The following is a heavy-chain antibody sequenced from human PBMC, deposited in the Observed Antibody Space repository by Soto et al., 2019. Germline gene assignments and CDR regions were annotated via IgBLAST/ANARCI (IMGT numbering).Heavy chain of an antibody. J-gene: IGHJ1*01. D-gene: IGHD1-7*01. Sequence: VQLQGSGPGLVKPSQTLSLTCTVSGASVTTGDYYWSYIRQSPGKGLEWLGYIFYSGDTYYNPSLKSRATISLTTSRNQISLTLTSVTDADTAVYFCVGTGTTDDFWGQGTLVTVSS. CDR1: GASVTTGDYY. V-gene: IGHV4-30-4*01. CDR3: VGTGTTDDF. CDR2: IFYSGDT.